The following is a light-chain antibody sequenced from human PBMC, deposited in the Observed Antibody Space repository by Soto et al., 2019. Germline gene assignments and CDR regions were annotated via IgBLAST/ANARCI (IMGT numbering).Light chain of an antibody. CDR1: QSVGSN. V-gene: IGKV3-15*01. CDR2: DAS. Sequence: IVVTQSPATLSASPGERVTLSCRASQSVGSNLAWYQQRPGQAPRLLIYDASTRATGIPDRFSGSGSGTEFTLTISSLQSEDFAVYYCQQFNIWPHMLSFGGGTKLEMK. J-gene: IGKJ4*01. CDR3: QQFNIWPHMLS.